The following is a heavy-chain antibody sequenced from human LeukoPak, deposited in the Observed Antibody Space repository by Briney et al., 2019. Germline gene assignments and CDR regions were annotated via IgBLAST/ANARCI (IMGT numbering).Heavy chain of an antibody. CDR1: GFTFTSYA. Sequence: GGSLRLSCAASGFTFTSYAMSWVRQAPGKGLEWVSVISGSGGSTYYADSVKGRFTISRDNSKNTVYLQMNSLRAEDTAVYYCARGPRFAIRMIVVVTKGHFDYWGQGTLVTVSS. CDR2: ISGSGGST. CDR3: ARGPRFAIRMIVVVTKGHFDY. J-gene: IGHJ4*02. V-gene: IGHV3-23*01. D-gene: IGHD3-22*01.